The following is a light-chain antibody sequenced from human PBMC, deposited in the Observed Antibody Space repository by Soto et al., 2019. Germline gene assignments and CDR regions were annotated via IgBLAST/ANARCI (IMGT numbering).Light chain of an antibody. CDR2: DAS. CDR1: QSVSGS. J-gene: IGKJ1*01. Sequence: DIEITQSPSTLSASVGDRVTITCRASQSVSGSLAWYQQKSGRPPKVLIYDASTLEDGVPSRFSGSGSGTEFTLSISSLQPDDFETYYCQQYETYSPVTFGQGTKVDIK. V-gene: IGKV1-5*01. CDR3: QQYETYSPVT.